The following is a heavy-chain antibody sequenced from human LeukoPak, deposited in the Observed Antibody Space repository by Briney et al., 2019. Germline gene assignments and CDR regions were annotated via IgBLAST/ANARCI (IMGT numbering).Heavy chain of an antibody. Sequence: ASVKVSCKASGYTFTGYYMHWVRQPPGQGLEWMGWINPTSGGTNYAQKFQGRVTMTRDTSISTAYMELSRLRSDDTAVYYCARDRDCSSTSCYTGLFDIWGQGTMVTVSS. CDR3: ARDRDCSSTSCYTGLFDI. CDR1: GYTFTGYY. D-gene: IGHD2-2*02. V-gene: IGHV1-2*02. CDR2: INPTSGGT. J-gene: IGHJ3*02.